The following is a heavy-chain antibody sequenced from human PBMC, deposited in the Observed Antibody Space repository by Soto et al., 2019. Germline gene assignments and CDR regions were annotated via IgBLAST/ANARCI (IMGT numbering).Heavy chain of an antibody. CDR2: IWYDASNK. CDR3: AKVLYASQSFDSEEAPYCMDV. CDR1: GFTISSYG. D-gene: IGHD3-10*01. J-gene: IGHJ6*03. V-gene: IGHV3-33*03. Sequence: SLRLSCAASGFTISSYGMHCNLQSPGKGLGWVAVIWYDASNKYYADSVKGRFTISRDKSKNTLYLQMDSLRAEDTAVYYCAKVLYASQSFDSEEAPYCMDVLGQGITVNVS.